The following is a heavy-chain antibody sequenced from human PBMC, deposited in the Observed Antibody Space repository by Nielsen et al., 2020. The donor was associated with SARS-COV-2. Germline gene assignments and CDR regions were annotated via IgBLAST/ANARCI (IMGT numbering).Heavy chain of an antibody. CDR3: AKSWEYYYGSGSYYGFYPDY. J-gene: IGHJ4*02. CDR2: TSNDGSNK. Sequence: GESLKISCAASGFTFSSNGMHWVRQAPGKGLEWVAATSNDGSNKDYVDSVKGRFTISRDNAKNTLYLQMKSLRAEDTAIYYCAKSWEYYYGSGSYYGFYPDYWGQGTLVTASS. CDR1: GFTFSSNG. D-gene: IGHD3-10*01. V-gene: IGHV3-30*18.